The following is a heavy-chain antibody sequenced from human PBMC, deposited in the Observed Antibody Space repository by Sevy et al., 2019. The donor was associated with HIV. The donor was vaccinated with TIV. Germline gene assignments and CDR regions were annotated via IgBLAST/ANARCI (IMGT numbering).Heavy chain of an antibody. V-gene: IGHV4-34*01. D-gene: IGHD4-17*01. CDR2: INHSGST. CDR3: AGNTVLVAFDI. CDR1: GGSFSGYY. J-gene: IGHJ3*02. Sequence: SETLSLTCAVYGGSFSGYYWSWIRQPPGKGLEWIGEINHSGSTNYNPSLKSRVTISVDTSKNQLSLKLSSVTAADTAVYYCAGNTVLVAFDIWGQGTMVTVSS.